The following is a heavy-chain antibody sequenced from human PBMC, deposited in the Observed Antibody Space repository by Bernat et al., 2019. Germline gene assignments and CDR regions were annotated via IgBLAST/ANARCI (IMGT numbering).Heavy chain of an antibody. CDR3: ARGRPNYRDYAA. V-gene: IGHV3-53*01. CDR1: GFTVSNNY. CDR2: IYYAGNT. J-gene: IGHJ5*02. D-gene: IGHD4-11*01. Sequence: EVQLVESGGGLIEPGGSLRLSCVASGFTVSNNYLSWVRQAPGKGLEWVSVIYYAGNTYYADSVKGRFTISTDNSKNTLYLQMNSLRAEDTAIYCCARGRPNYRDYAAWGQGTLVTVS.